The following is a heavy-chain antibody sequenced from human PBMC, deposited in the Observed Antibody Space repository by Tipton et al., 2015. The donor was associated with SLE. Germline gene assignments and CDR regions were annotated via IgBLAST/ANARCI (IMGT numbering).Heavy chain of an antibody. J-gene: IGHJ4*02. V-gene: IGHV1-8*01. CDR3: ARAPPQLGFDY. CDR2: MNPNSGNT. CDR1: GYTFTSFD. D-gene: IGHD5-24*01. Sequence: QLVQSGAEVKRPGASVKVSCKASGYTFTSFDINWVRQATGQGLEWMGWMNPNSGNTAYAQKFQGRVTMTRDTSISTAYMELSSLRSEDTAVYYCARAPPQLGFDYRGQGTLVTVSS.